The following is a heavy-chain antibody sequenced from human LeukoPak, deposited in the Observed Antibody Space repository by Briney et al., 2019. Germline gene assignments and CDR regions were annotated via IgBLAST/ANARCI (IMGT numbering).Heavy chain of an antibody. CDR3: ARRSRTVHAFDI. V-gene: IGHV1-2*06. J-gene: IGHJ3*02. D-gene: IGHD4-17*01. Sequence: ASVKVSCKASGYSFTGYYMHWVRQAPGQGLEWMGRINPNSGGTNYAQKFQGRVTMTRDTSISTAYMELSRLRSDDTAVYYCARRSRTVHAFDIWGQGTMVTVSS. CDR2: INPNSGGT. CDR1: GYSFTGYY.